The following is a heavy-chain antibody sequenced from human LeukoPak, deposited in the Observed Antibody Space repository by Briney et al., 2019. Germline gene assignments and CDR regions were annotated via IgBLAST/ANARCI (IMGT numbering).Heavy chain of an antibody. D-gene: IGHD6-13*01. Sequence: GRSLRLSCAASGFTFSSYGMHWVRQAPGKGLEWVAYIRYDGSDRYYADSVKGRFTISRDNSKNTLYLQMNSLRAEDTAVYYCAKERYSSSSLFAVTPFDYWGQGTRITVSS. CDR1: GFTFSSYG. CDR2: IRYDGSDR. V-gene: IGHV3-30*02. CDR3: AKERYSSSSLFAVTPFDY. J-gene: IGHJ4*02.